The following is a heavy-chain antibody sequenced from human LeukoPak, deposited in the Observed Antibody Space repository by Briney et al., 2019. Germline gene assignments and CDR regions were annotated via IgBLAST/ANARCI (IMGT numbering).Heavy chain of an antibody. CDR3: ARAHLRLRTYTDY. CDR1: GYTFTGYY. V-gene: IGHV1-2*02. D-gene: IGHD6-25*01. Sequence: GASVKVSCKASGYTFTGYYMHWVRQAPGQGLEWMGWINPNSGGTNYAQKFQGRVTMTRDTSISTAYMELSRLRSDGTAVYYCARAHLRLRTYTDYWGQGTLVTVSS. J-gene: IGHJ4*02. CDR2: INPNSGGT.